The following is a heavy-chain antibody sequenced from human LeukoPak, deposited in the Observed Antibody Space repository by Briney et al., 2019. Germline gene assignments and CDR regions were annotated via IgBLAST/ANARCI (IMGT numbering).Heavy chain of an antibody. CDR2: IYSGGST. CDR1: GFTVSSDY. Sequence: GALRLSCAASGFTVSSDYMSWVRQAPGKGLEWVSVIYSGGSTYYADSVKGQFTISRDNSKNTLYLQMNSLRAEDTAVYYCARSLPYYYDSSGYSFDYWGQGTLVTVSS. V-gene: IGHV3-53*01. CDR3: ARSLPYYYDSSGYSFDY. J-gene: IGHJ4*02. D-gene: IGHD3-22*01.